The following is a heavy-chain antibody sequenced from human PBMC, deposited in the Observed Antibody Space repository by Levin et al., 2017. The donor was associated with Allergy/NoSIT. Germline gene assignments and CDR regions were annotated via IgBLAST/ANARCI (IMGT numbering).Heavy chain of an antibody. J-gene: IGHJ5*02. D-gene: IGHD2-21*01. V-gene: IGHV3-13*01. CDR2: IGSAGDT. Sequence: SGGSLRLSCAASGFSFSSYDMHWVRQETGKGLEWVSSIGSAGDTFYSASVKGRFTISRENAKNSLYLQMNTVRAGDTALYYCARGLRGGLDPWGQGTLVTVSS. CDR1: GFSFSSYD. CDR3: ARGLRGGLDP.